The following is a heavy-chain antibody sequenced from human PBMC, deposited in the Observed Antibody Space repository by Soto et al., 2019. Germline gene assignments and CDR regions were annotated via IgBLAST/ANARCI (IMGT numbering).Heavy chain of an antibody. Sequence: PSETLSLTCTVSGGSISSGDYYWSWIRQPPGKGLEWIGYIYYSGSTYYNPSLKSRVTISVDTSKNQFSLKLSSVTAADTAVYYCALSGDSSGYLPQRAFDIWGQGTMVTVSS. D-gene: IGHD3-22*01. CDR1: GGSISSGDYY. J-gene: IGHJ3*02. V-gene: IGHV4-30-4*01. CDR2: IYYSGST. CDR3: ALSGDSSGYLPQRAFDI.